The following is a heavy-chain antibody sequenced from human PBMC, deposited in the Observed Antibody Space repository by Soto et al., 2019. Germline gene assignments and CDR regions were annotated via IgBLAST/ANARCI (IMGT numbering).Heavy chain of an antibody. J-gene: IGHJ4*02. V-gene: IGHV1-3*01. Sequence: ASVKVSCKASGYTFTSYGMQWVRQAPGQRLEWMGWINAGNSNTKYSQKFQGRVSITRDTSANTDYMELSSLRSEDTAVYYCAGEHSSSWYFDYWGPGTLVTVSS. CDR2: INAGNSNT. D-gene: IGHD6-13*01. CDR3: AGEHSSSWYFDY. CDR1: GYTFTSYG.